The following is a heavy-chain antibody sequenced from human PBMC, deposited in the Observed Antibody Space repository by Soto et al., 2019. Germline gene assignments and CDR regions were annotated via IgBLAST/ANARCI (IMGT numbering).Heavy chain of an antibody. Sequence: SETLSLTCAVYGGSFSGYYWSWIRQPPGKGLEWIGEINHSGSTNYNPSLKSRVTISVDTSKNQFSLKLSSVTAADTAVYYCARGGYYDSSGSWPRYWGQGTLVTVSS. D-gene: IGHD3-22*01. CDR1: GGSFSGYY. V-gene: IGHV4-34*01. J-gene: IGHJ4*02. CDR3: ARGGYYDSSGSWPRY. CDR2: INHSGST.